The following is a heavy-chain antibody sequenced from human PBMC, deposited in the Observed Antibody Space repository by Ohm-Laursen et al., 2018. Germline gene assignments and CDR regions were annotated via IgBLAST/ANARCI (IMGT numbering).Heavy chain of an antibody. J-gene: IGHJ4*02. V-gene: IGHV3-74*01. CDR3: VRDLRDGYNDHLFDY. D-gene: IGHD5-24*01. Sequence: SLRLSCTASGFTFSNYWMHWVRQAPGKGLVWVSRINSDGSSTTYADAVKGRFTFSRDNAKSTLYLQMSSLRAEDTAVYYCVRDLRDGYNDHLFDYWGQGTLVTVSS. CDR2: INSDGSST. CDR1: GFTFSNYW.